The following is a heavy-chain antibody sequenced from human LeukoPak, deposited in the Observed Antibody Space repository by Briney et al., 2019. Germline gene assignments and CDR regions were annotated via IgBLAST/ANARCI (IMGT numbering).Heavy chain of an antibody. J-gene: IGHJ3*02. V-gene: IGHV4-59*08. CDR1: GGSISSYY. CDR3: ARLVIVGSAADAFDI. D-gene: IGHD5-12*01. CDR2: IYYSGST. Sequence: SETLSLTCTVSGGSISSYYWSWIRQPPGKGLEWIGFIYYSGSTNYNPSLKSRVTISVDTSKNQFSLKLSSVTAADTAVYYCARLVIVGSAADAFDIWGQGTMVTVSS.